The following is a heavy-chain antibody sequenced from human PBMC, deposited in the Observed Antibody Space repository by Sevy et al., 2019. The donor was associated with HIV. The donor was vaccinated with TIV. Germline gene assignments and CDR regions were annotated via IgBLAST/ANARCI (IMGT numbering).Heavy chain of an antibody. V-gene: IGHV1-2*04. CDR1: GYTFTGYY. J-gene: IGHJ3*02. CDR3: ARVRGDMIKFGGVSSVAFDI. CDR2: INPNSGGT. D-gene: IGHD3-16*01. Sequence: ASVKVSCKASGYTFTGYYMHWVRQAPGQGLEWMGWINPNSGGTNYAQKFQGWVTMTRDTSLRTTQMELDRLRSDDTAVYCRARVRGDMIKFGGVSSVAFDIWGQGNMVTVSS.